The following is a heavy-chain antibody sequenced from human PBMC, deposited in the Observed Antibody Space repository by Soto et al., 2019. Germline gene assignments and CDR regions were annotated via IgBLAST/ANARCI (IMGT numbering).Heavy chain of an antibody. CDR3: AKKGLYDRTRYYPFDS. J-gene: IGHJ4*02. Sequence: GGSLRLSCTASGFNLSTYGVHWVRQPPGKGLEWVAVVSLDGRNKYHAGSVEGRFTISRDNSKKTLYLHMKSLRAEDTAVYYCAKKGLYDRTRYYPFDSWGQGTLVTVSS. D-gene: IGHD3-22*01. CDR1: GFNLSTYG. V-gene: IGHV3-30*18. CDR2: VSLDGRNK.